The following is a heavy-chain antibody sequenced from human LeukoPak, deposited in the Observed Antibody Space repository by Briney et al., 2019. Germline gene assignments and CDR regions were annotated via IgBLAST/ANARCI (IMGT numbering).Heavy chain of an antibody. J-gene: IGHJ4*02. CDR1: GGSISSGDYY. D-gene: IGHD3-10*01. CDR2: IYYSGST. V-gene: IGHV4-61*08. Sequence: SETLSLTCTVSGGSISSGDYYWSWIRQPPGKGLEWIGYIYYSGSTNYNPSLKSRVTISVDTSKNQFSLKLSSVTAADTAVYYCARGGTYYYRYWGQGTLVTVSS. CDR3: ARGGTYYYRY.